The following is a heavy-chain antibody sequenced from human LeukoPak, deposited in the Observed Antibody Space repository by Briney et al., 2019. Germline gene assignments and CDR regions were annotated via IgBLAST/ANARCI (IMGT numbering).Heavy chain of an antibody. V-gene: IGHV4-38-2*02. CDR3: ARVVDYYYYYMDV. CDR1: GYSISSGYY. J-gene: IGHJ6*03. CDR2: IYHSGST. Sequence: PSETLSLTCTVSGYSISSGYYWGWIRQPPGKGLEWIGSIYHSGSTYYNPSLKSRVTISVDTSKNQFSLKLSSVTAADTALYYCARVVDYYYYYMDVWGKGTTVTVS.